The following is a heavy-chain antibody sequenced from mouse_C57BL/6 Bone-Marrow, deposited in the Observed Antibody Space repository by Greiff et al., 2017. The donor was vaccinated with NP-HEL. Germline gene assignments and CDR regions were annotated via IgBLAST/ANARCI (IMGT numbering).Heavy chain of an antibody. D-gene: IGHD1-1*01. V-gene: IGHV7-3*01. CDR3: ARGVDYAMDD. CDR1: GFTFTDYY. Sequence: DVMLVESGGGLVQPGGSLSLSCAASGFTFTDYYMSWVRQPPGKALEWLGFIRNKANGYTTEYSASVKGRFTISRDNSQSILYLQMNALRAEDSATYYCARGVDYAMDDWGQGTSVTVSS. CDR2: IRNKANGYTT. J-gene: IGHJ4*01.